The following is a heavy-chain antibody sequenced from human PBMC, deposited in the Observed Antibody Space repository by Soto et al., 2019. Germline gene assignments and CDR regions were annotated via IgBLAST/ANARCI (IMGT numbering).Heavy chain of an antibody. D-gene: IGHD3-22*01. CDR1: GGTFSSYT. J-gene: IGHJ4*02. CDR3: ARDPANYYDSSGYVGY. V-gene: IGHV1-69*08. CDR2: IIPILGIA. Sequence: QVQLVQSGAEVKKPGSSVKVSCKASGGTFSSYTISWVRQAPGQGLEWMGRIIPILGIANYAQKFQGRVTNNADKSTSTAYMELSSLRSEDTAVYYCARDPANYYDSSGYVGYWGQGTLVTVSS.